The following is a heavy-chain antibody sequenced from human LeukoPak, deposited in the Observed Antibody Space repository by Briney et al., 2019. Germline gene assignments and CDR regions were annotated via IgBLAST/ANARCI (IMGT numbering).Heavy chain of an antibody. CDR1: GFTFSSYG. V-gene: IGHV3-33*01. J-gene: IGHJ4*02. Sequence: GRSLRLSCAASGFTFSSYGMHWVRQAPGKGLEGVAVIWYDGSNKYYAVSVKGRFTISRDNSKNTLYLQMNSLSAEDTAVYYCARDGELAYYYDSSGYLDYWGQGTLVTVSS. CDR3: ARDGELAYYYDSSGYLDY. D-gene: IGHD3-22*01. CDR2: IWYDGSNK.